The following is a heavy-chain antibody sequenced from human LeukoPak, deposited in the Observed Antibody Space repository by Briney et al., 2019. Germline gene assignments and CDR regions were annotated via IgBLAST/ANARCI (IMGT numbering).Heavy chain of an antibody. CDR3: ARVRHGDYVFDY. V-gene: IGHV4-31*03. D-gene: IGHD4-17*01. CDR2: IYYSGST. Sequence: ASQTVSLTCTVSGGSISGGGYSWSWIRQHPGKGLEWIGYIYYSGSTYYNPSLKSRVTISVDTSKNQFSLKLSSVTAADTAVYYCARVRHGDYVFDYWGQGTLVTVSS. J-gene: IGHJ4*02. CDR1: GGSISGGGYS.